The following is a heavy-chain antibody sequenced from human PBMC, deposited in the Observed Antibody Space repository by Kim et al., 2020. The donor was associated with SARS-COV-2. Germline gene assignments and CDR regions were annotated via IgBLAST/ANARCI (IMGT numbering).Heavy chain of an antibody. Sequence: KSRVTISVDTSKDQFSLKLSSVTAADAAVYYCARDWGRYCSGGSCYPVDPWGQGTLVTVSS. D-gene: IGHD2-15*01. CDR3: ARDWGRYCSGGSCYPVDP. V-gene: IGHV4-31*02. J-gene: IGHJ5*02.